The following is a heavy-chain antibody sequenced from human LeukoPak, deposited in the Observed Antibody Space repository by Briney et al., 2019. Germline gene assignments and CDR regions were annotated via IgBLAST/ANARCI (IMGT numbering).Heavy chain of an antibody. J-gene: IGHJ6*02. D-gene: IGHD3-10*01. CDR3: ATLWYYGMDV. CDR2: IYSGGST. Sequence: GGSLRLSCAASGFTVSSNYMSWVRQAPGKGLEWVSVIYSGGSTYYADSVKGRFAISRDNSKYTLYLQMNSLRAEDTAVYYCATLWYYGMDVWGQGTTVTVSS. V-gene: IGHV3-53*01. CDR1: GFTVSSNY.